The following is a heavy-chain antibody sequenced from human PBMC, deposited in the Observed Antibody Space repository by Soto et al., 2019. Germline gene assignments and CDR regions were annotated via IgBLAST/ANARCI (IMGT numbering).Heavy chain of an antibody. V-gene: IGHV1-18*01. J-gene: IGHJ4*02. CDR1: GYTFSSYG. Sequence: ASVKVSCKASGYTFSSYGITWVRQAPGQGPEWMGWISPYNGNTYYAQKLQGRVTMTTDTLTSTASMELRSLRSDDTAVYYCARDLPPYGYDSSHPFDYWGQGTLVTVSS. D-gene: IGHD3-22*01. CDR3: ARDLPPYGYDSSHPFDY. CDR2: ISPYNGNT.